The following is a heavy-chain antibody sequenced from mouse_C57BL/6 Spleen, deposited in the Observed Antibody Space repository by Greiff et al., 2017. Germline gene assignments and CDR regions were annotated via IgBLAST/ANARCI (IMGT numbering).Heavy chain of an antibody. CDR3: ARRADGYYYDY. Sequence: EVQLVESGPELVKPGASVKIPCKASGYTFTDYNMDWVKQSHGKSLEWIGDINPNNGGTIYNQKFKGKATLTVDKSSSTAYMELRSLTSEDTAVYYCARRADGYYYDYWGQGTTLTVSS. V-gene: IGHV1-18*01. D-gene: IGHD2-3*01. J-gene: IGHJ2*01. CDR1: GYTFTDYN. CDR2: INPNNGGT.